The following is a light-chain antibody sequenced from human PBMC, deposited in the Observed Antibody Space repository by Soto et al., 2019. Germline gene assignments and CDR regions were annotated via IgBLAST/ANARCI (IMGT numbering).Light chain of an antibody. J-gene: IGLJ1*01. V-gene: IGLV2-14*01. CDR3: SSLTTTSTRGV. Sequence: QSALTQPASVSGSPGQSITISCTGSSSDVGAYNYVSGYKHHPGKAPKIIIFEVASRPSGGSNRFSGSKSGNTASLTISGLHAEDEADYYCSSLTTTSTRGVFGTGTKLTVL. CDR1: SSDVGAYNY. CDR2: EVA.